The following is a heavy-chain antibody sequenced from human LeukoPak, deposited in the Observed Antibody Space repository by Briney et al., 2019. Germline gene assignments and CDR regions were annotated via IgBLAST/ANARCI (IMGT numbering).Heavy chain of an antibody. CDR2: INTYNGDT. J-gene: IGHJ2*01. D-gene: IGHD6-19*01. CDR3: TRGSGWVFDL. CDR1: GYTFTRWN. V-gene: IGHV1-18*01. Sequence: VASVKVSCKASGYTFTRWNFSWVRQAPGQGLEWMGLINTYNGDTKYPRKVQGRDTMTPGTSTSTTYMELRSLTSDDRALFYCTRGSGWVFDLGGRGTVVTVLS.